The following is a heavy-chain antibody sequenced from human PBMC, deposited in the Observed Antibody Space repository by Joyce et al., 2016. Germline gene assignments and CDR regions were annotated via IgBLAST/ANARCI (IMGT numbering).Heavy chain of an antibody. CDR2: VYHTGST. CDR1: NGSIGTYY. Sequence: QVQLQESGPGLVKPSEPLSLTCSVSNGSIGTYYWGWIRQPPGKGLEWIGYVYHTGSTNYNPSLKGRFTRSVDTSKNQFSLKIDSVTAGDTAIYYCARGAGGFLEWYYFDSWGRGTLVTVSS. J-gene: IGHJ4*02. CDR3: ARGAGGFLEWYYFDS. V-gene: IGHV4-59*01. D-gene: IGHD3-3*01.